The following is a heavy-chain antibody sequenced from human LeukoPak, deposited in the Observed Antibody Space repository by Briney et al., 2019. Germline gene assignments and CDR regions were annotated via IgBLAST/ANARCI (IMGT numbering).Heavy chain of an antibody. V-gene: IGHV3-11*04. CDR2: ITSSDRTT. Sequence: PGGSLRLSCAASGFSFSDYYMSWIRQAPGKGLEWVSHITSSDRTTYYADSVRGRFTMSRDNAKNSLYLQMNSLRVEDTAVYYCARGTAVADDWGQGTLVTVSS. J-gene: IGHJ4*02. D-gene: IGHD6-19*01. CDR3: ARGTAVADD. CDR1: GFSFSDYY.